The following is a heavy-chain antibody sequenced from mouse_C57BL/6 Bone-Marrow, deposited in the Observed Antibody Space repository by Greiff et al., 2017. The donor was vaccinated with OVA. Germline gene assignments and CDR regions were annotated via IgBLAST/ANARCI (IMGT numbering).Heavy chain of an antibody. CDR2: IYPGGGYT. V-gene: IGHV1-63*01. CDR3: ARWGNYDGDY. CDR1: GYTFTNYW. J-gene: IGHJ2*01. D-gene: IGHD2-4*01. Sequence: VQLQESGAELVRPGTSVKMSCKASGYTFTNYWIGWAKQRPGHGLEWIGDIYPGGGYTNYNEKFKGKATLTADKSSSTAYMQFSSLTSEDSAIYYCARWGNYDGDYWGQGTTLTVSS.